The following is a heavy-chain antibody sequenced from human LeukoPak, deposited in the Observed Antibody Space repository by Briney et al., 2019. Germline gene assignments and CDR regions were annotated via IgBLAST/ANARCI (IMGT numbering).Heavy chain of an antibody. Sequence: GGSLRLSCAASGFTFDDYAMHWVRQAPGKGLEWVSGISWNSGSIGYADSVKGRFTISRDNAKNSLYLQMNSLRAEDTAVYYCAREGWGLHDDAFDIWGQGTMVTVSS. CDR2: ISWNSGSI. D-gene: IGHD1-26*01. CDR3: AREGWGLHDDAFDI. J-gene: IGHJ3*02. V-gene: IGHV3-9*01. CDR1: GFTFDDYA.